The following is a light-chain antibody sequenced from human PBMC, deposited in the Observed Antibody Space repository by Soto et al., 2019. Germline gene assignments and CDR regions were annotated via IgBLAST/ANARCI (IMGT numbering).Light chain of an antibody. CDR1: SGHSSYA. CDR2: LNSDGSH. V-gene: IGLV4-69*01. CDR3: QTWGTGPFV. Sequence: QPVLTQSPSASASLGASVKLTCTLSSGHSSYAIAWHQQQPEKGPRYLMKLNSDGSHSKGDGIPDRFSGSSSGAERYLTISSLQSEDEADYYCQTWGTGPFVFGTGPKRTVL. J-gene: IGLJ1*01.